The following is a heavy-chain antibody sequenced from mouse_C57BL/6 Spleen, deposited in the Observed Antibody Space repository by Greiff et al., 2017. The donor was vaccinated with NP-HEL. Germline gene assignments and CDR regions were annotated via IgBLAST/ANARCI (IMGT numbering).Heavy chain of an antibody. Sequence: EVKVEESEGGLVQPGSSMKLSCTASGFTFSDYYMAWVRQVPEKGLEWVANINYDGSSTYYLDSLKSRFIISRDNAKNILYLQMSSLKSEDTATYYCARGDYDGYWYFDVWGTGTTVTVSS. CDR3: ARGDYDGYWYFDV. D-gene: IGHD2-4*01. V-gene: IGHV5-16*01. CDR1: GFTFSDYY. J-gene: IGHJ1*03. CDR2: INYDGSST.